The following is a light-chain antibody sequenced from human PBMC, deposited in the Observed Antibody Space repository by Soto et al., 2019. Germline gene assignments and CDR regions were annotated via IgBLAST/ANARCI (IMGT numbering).Light chain of an antibody. V-gene: IGKV1-9*01. CDR2: AAS. CDR1: QGITNY. CDR3: QQFNNYPIT. Sequence: VQLTQSPSFLSASVGDSVTITCRASQGITNYLAWYQQKPGKAPKLLIYAASTLQSEVPSRFSGSGSGTEFTLTISSLQPEDFATYYCQQFNNYPITFGQGTRLEIK. J-gene: IGKJ5*01.